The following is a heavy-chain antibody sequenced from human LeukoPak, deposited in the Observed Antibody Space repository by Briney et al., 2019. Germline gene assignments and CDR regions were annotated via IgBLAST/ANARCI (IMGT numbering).Heavy chain of an antibody. V-gene: IGHV3-48*03. J-gene: IGHJ4*02. D-gene: IGHD4/OR15-4a*01. CDR3: ASQDYRYNFDY. CDR2: ISSSGSTI. Sequence: GGSLRLSCAASGFTFSSYEMNWVRQAPGKGLEWVSYISSSGSTIYYADSVKGRFTISRDNAKNSLYLQMNSLRAEDTAVYYCASQDYRYNFDYWGQGTLVTVSS. CDR1: GFTFSSYE.